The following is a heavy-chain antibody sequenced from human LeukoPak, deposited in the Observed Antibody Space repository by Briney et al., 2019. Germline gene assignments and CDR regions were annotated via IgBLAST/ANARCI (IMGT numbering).Heavy chain of an antibody. J-gene: IGHJ4*02. D-gene: IGHD5-18*01. V-gene: IGHV3-9*01. CDR1: GFTFDDYA. CDR2: ISWNSGSI. Sequence: GGSLRLSCAASGFTFDDYAMHWVRQAPGKGLEWVSGISWNSGSIGYADSVKGRFTISRDNSKNTLYLQMSSLRDEDTAVYYCARDSGWIQFHYWGQGTQVTVSS. CDR3: ARDSGWIQFHY.